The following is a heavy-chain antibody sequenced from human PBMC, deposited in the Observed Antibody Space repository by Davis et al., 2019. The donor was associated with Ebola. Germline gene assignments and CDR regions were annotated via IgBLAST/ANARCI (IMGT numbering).Heavy chain of an antibody. V-gene: IGHV3-30*03. CDR3: ARDLDSSLNN. CDR1: GFTFSSYG. J-gene: IGHJ4*02. Sequence: GGSLRLSCAASGFTFSSYGMHWVRQAPGKGLEWVAVISYDGSNKYYVDSVKGRFTISRDSSKNSVYLQMNSLRPEDTAVYYCARDLDSSLNNWGQGTLVTVSS. D-gene: IGHD6-13*01. CDR2: ISYDGSNK.